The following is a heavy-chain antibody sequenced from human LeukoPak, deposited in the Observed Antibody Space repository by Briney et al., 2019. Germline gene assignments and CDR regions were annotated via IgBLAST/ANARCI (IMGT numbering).Heavy chain of an antibody. CDR3: ARVGNLYDYYYMDV. CDR1: GFTFSIYW. Sequence: GGSLRLSCAASGFTFSIYWMIWVRQAPGKGLEWVANIKQDGSEKYYVDSVKGRFTISRDNAKNSLYLQMNSLRAEDTAVYYCARVGNLYDYYYMDVWGKGTTVTVSS. CDR2: IKQDGSEK. V-gene: IGHV3-7*01. J-gene: IGHJ6*03. D-gene: IGHD1-14*01.